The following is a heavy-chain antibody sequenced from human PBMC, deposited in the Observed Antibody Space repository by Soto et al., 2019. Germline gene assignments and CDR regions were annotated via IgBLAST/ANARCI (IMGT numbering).Heavy chain of an antibody. D-gene: IGHD6-13*01. Sequence: GGSLRLSCAASGFTFSSYAMHWVRQAPGKGLEWVVVISYDGSNKYYADSVKGRFTISRDNSKNTLYLQMNSLRAEDTAVYYCARVAPSSCPNSVCYYYGMDVWGQGTTVTVSS. CDR2: ISYDGSNK. CDR1: GFTFSSYA. CDR3: ARVAPSSCPNSVCYYYGMDV. V-gene: IGHV3-30-3*01. J-gene: IGHJ6*02.